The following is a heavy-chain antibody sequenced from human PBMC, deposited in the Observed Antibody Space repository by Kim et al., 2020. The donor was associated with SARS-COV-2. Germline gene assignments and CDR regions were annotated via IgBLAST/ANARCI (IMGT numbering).Heavy chain of an antibody. CDR2: T. V-gene: IGHV4-39*01. D-gene: IGHD3-10*01. J-gene: IGHJ4*02. Sequence: TYSNPSLKSRVTISVETSKNQFSLKLSSVTAADTAVYYCARRPWLGYFDYWGQGTLVTVSS. CDR3: ARRPWLGYFDY.